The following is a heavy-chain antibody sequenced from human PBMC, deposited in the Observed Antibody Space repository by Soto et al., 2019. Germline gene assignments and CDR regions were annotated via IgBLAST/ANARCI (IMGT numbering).Heavy chain of an antibody. D-gene: IGHD6-19*01. CDR2: IRRKANSYTT. V-gene: IGHV3-72*01. Sequence: EVQLVESGGGLVQPGGSLRLSCAASGLFFSDIHMAWFGQAPGKGLEWVGRIRRKANSYTTEYAASVKGRFTISRDGSKNSLYLQMNSLKSEDTAVYYCAMLGGWSGGSSGMDVWGQGTTVTVSS. CDR3: AMLGGWSGGSSGMDV. J-gene: IGHJ6*02. CDR1: GLFFSDIH.